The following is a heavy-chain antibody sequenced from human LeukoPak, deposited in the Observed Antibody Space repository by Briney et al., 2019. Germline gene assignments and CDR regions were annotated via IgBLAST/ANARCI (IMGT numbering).Heavy chain of an antibody. J-gene: IGHJ4*02. D-gene: IGHD3-10*01. CDR2: IYSGGST. Sequence: GGSLRLSCAASGFTVSSNYMSWVRQAPGKGLEWVSVIYSGGSTYYADYVKGRFTISRDNSKNTLYLQMNSLRAEDTAVYYCARGPPSGLEWFREALTGSRIDYWGQGTLVTISS. V-gene: IGHV3-66*01. CDR3: ARGPPSGLEWFREALTGSRIDY. CDR1: GFTVSSNY.